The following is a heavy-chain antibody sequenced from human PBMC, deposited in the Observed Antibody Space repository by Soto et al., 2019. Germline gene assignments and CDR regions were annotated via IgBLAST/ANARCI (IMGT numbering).Heavy chain of an antibody. J-gene: IGHJ4*02. D-gene: IGHD3-22*01. CDR2: IYYSGTT. V-gene: IGHV4-39*01. Sequence: SETLSLTCTVSGGSINSGSYYWGWFRQPPGKGLEWIGSIYYSGTTHYNPSLKSRVTISVDTSKNDFSLKLSSLTAADTAVYYCARLGGYYQAFDQWGQGSLVTVS. CDR3: ARLGGYYQAFDQ. CDR1: GGSINSGSYY.